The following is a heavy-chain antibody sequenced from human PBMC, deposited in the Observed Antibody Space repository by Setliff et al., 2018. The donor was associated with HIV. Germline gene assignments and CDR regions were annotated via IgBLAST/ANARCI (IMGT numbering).Heavy chain of an antibody. V-gene: IGHV3-48*04. CDR1: GFTFSSYS. D-gene: IGHD3-3*01. CDR2: ISSGSTI. CDR3: ARVKEATYYDFWSGYYGSGGPDAFDI. Sequence: PGGSLRLSCAASGFTFSSYSMNWVRQAPGKGLEWVSYISSGSTIYYADSVKGRFTISRNNAKNLLYLQMNNLRVEDAAVYYCARVKEATYYDFWSGYYGSGGPDAFDIWGQGTMVTVSS. J-gene: IGHJ3*02.